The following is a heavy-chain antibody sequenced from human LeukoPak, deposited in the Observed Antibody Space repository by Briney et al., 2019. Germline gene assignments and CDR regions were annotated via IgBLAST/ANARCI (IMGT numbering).Heavy chain of an antibody. CDR3: ARGKISGGWYPLLDY. CDR2: INHSGST. D-gene: IGHD6-19*01. CDR1: GGSFSGYY. V-gene: IGHV4-34*01. J-gene: IGHJ4*02. Sequence: SETLSLTCAVYGGSFSGYYWSWIRQPPGKGLEWIGEINHSGSTNYNPSLKSRVTISVDTSKNQFSLKLSSVTAADTAVYYCARGKISGGWYPLLDYWGQGTLVTVSS.